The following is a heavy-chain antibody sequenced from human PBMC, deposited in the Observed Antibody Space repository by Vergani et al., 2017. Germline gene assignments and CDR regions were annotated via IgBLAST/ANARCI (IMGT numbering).Heavy chain of an antibody. CDR3: ATLMAILEWTESHDYMDV. Sequence: QVQLEQSGAELKKPQSSVKVSCKASGGTFSTYGFGWVRQAPGQGLEWMGGIIPMLGEPKYAEKFQDRLTITADESTRTVYMELTSLRFEDTAKYYCATLMAILEWTESHDYMDVWGKGTTVMVSS. CDR1: GGTFSTYG. D-gene: IGHD3-3*01. CDR2: IIPMLGEP. V-gene: IGHV1-69*01. J-gene: IGHJ6*03.